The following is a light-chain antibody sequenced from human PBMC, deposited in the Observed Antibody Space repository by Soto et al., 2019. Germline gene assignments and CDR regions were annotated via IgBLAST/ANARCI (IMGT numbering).Light chain of an antibody. V-gene: IGKV1D-13*01. J-gene: IGKJ5*01. CDR2: DAS. CDR3: QQFNNYPLT. Sequence: AIQLTRSPSSLSASVGDRVTSTCRASQGISSAVAWYQQKPGKPPKLLMYDASSLESGVPPRFSGSGSGTDFTLSISSLQPEDFATYYCQQFNNYPLTFGQGTRLEIK. CDR1: QGISSA.